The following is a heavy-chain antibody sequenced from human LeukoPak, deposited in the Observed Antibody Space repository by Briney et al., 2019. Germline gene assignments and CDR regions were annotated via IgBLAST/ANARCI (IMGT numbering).Heavy chain of an antibody. J-gene: IGHJ4*02. D-gene: IGHD3-22*01. CDR2: IHPSGML. CDR3: SRGVDSRKLDY. V-gene: IGHV4-31*03. CDR1: GASFNSDDQY. Sequence: SETLSLTCTVSGASFNSDDQYWNWIRHSPGKGLEWIGSIHPSGMLYNNPSLESRVTMSRDTSKNQFSLNLNSVTAADTAVYFCSRGVDSRKLDYWGQGILVTVSS.